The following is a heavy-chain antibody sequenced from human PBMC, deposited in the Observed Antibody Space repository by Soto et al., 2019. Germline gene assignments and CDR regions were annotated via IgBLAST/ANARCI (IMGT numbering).Heavy chain of an antibody. V-gene: IGHV3-9*01. Sequence: EVQLVESGGGLVQPGRSLRLSCAASGFTFDDYAMQWVRQAPGKGLEWVSAISWNSARIRYADSVKGRFTISRDNAKNSLYLQMNSLRAEDTALYYCAKDAGADGSSGYYSRFDCWGQGTLVTVSS. J-gene: IGHJ4*02. CDR3: AKDAGADGSSGYYSRFDC. CDR1: GFTFDDYA. CDR2: ISWNSARI. D-gene: IGHD3-22*01.